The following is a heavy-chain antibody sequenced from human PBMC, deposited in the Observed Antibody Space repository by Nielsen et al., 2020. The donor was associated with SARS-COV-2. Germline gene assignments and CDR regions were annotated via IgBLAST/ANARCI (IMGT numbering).Heavy chain of an antibody. Sequence: ASVKVSCKASGYRFTSYDIHWVRQAPGQRLEWMGWINAGNGNTGYSQKFQGRVTMTRDTSTSTVYMDLSSLRSEDTAVYYCARAPSTFYGMDVWGQGTTVTVSS. D-gene: IGHD3-16*01. J-gene: IGHJ6*02. CDR3: ARAPSTFYGMDV. CDR1: GYRFTSYD. V-gene: IGHV1-3*01. CDR2: INAGNGNT.